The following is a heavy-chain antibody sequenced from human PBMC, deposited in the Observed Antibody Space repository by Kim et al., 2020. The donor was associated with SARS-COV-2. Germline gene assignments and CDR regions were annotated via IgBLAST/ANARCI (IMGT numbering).Heavy chain of an antibody. V-gene: IGHV3-11*06. Sequence: SGKGRITNSRDNAKNSLYLQMNSLRAEDTAVYYCARDEEGLLWFRELSPWGQGTLVTVSS. D-gene: IGHD3-10*01. CDR3: ARDEEGLLWFRELSP. J-gene: IGHJ5*02.